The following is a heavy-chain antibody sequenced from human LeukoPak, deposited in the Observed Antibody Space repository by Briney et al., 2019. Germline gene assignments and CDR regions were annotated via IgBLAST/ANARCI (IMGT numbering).Heavy chain of an antibody. CDR3: ASPVHDSSGYGGDDAFDI. CDR1: GGFITNYY. J-gene: IGHJ3*02. CDR2: IYYSGST. V-gene: IGHV4-59*12. D-gene: IGHD3-22*01. Sequence: SETLSLTCTVSGGFITNYYWSWIRQPPGKGLEWIGYIYYSGSTNYNPSLKSRLTISVDKSKNQFSLKLSSVTAADTAVYYCASPVHDSSGYGGDDAFDIWGQGTMVTVSS.